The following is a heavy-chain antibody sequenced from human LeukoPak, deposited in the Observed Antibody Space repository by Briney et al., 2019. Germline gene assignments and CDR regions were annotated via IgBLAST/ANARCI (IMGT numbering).Heavy chain of an antibody. CDR3: ATQSSGSYYRY. CDR2: INPNSGDT. Sequence: GASVKVSCKASGYTFTDYYTHWVRQAPGQGLEWMGWINPNSGDTKYAQEFQGRVTLTRDTSISTAYMELSRLRSDDTAVYYCATQSSGSYYRYWGQGTLVTVSS. V-gene: IGHV1-2*02. J-gene: IGHJ4*02. CDR1: GYTFTDYY. D-gene: IGHD1-26*01.